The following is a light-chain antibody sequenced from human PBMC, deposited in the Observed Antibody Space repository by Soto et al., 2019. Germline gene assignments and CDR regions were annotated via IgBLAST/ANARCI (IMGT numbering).Light chain of an antibody. CDR3: QQYNKWPPFMYT. J-gene: IGKJ2*01. V-gene: IGKV3-15*01. Sequence: EIVMTQSPATLSVSPGDRGTLSCRASQSVSSHLAWYQQKPGQAPRLLIYDASTRATGIPARFSRSGSGTEFTLTISSLQSEDVAVYYYQQYNKWPPFMYTFGQGTKLEIK. CDR2: DAS. CDR1: QSVSSH.